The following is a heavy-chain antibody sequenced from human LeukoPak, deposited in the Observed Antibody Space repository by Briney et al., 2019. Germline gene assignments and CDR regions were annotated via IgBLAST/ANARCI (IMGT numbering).Heavy chain of an antibody. CDR2: IIPILGIA. Sequence: PGGSLRLSCAASGFTFSSYAISWVRQAPGQGLEWMGRIIPILGIANYAQKFQGRVTITADKSTSTAYMELSSLRSEDTAVYYCARGLKTGGGDLDYWGQGTLVTVSS. CDR3: ARGLKTGGGDLDY. CDR1: GFTFSSYA. V-gene: IGHV1-69*04. J-gene: IGHJ4*02. D-gene: IGHD2-21*02.